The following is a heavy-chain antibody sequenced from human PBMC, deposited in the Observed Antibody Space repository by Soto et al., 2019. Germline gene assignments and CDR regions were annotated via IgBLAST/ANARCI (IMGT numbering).Heavy chain of an antibody. D-gene: IGHD3-22*01. CDR2: IYSGGST. V-gene: IGHV3-66*01. J-gene: IGHJ2*01. Sequence: EVQLVESGGGLVQPGGSLRLSCAASGFTVSSNYMSWVRQAPGKGLEWVSVIYSGGSTYYADSVKGRFTISRDNSKYTLYLQMTSLRAEDTAVYYCARDRYYYDSRPRNWYFDLWGRGTLVTVSS. CDR3: ARDRYYYDSRPRNWYFDL. CDR1: GFTVSSNY.